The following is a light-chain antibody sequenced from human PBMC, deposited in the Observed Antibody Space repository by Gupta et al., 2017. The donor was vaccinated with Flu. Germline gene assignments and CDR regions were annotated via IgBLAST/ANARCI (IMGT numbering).Light chain of an antibody. CDR1: QSLPHSPGKTD. J-gene: IGKJ4*01. CDR3: RQNMAYPPT. CDR2: EGS. Sequence: DIVMTQTPRSLSVTPGQPASISCNSSQSLPHSPGKTDLCWYLQNPGQPPQLLIYEGSKRGSGVSDRFSGSGSGTDCTLKISRMEAEDVGVYYFRQNMAYPPTFGGGTKVEIK. V-gene: IGKV2D-29*01.